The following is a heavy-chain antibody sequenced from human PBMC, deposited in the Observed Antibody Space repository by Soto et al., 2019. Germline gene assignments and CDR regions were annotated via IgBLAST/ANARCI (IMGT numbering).Heavy chain of an antibody. CDR3: ARAGAARQGGYYYYGMDV. Sequence: SETLSLTCAVSGGSISSGGYSWSWIRQPPGKGLEWIGYIYHSGSTYYNPSLKIRVTISVARSKNQFSLKLSSVTAADKAVYYCARAGAARQGGYYYYGMDVWGQGTTVTVSS. CDR2: IYHSGST. CDR1: GGSISSGGYS. D-gene: IGHD6-6*01. J-gene: IGHJ6*02. V-gene: IGHV4-30-2*01.